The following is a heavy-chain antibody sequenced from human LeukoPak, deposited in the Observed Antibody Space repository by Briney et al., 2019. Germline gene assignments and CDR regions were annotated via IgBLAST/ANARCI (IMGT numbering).Heavy chain of an antibody. Sequence: SVKVSCKASGGTFSSYAISWVRQAPGQGLEWMGGIIPIFGTANYAQKFQGRVTITADESTSTACMELSSLGSEDTAVYYCASLGGAMVRGVITTNNFDYWGQGTLVTVSS. V-gene: IGHV1-69*13. CDR3: ASLGGAMVRGVITTNNFDY. J-gene: IGHJ4*02. CDR2: IIPIFGTA. D-gene: IGHD3-10*01. CDR1: GGTFSSYA.